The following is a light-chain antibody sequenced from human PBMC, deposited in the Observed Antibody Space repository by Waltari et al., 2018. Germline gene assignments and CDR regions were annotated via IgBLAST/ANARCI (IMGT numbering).Light chain of an antibody. Sequence: QAVVTQEPSLTVSPGGTVTLTCGSSTGPVTSDHWPYWFQQKPGQAPQTLIYETSARHPWTPARVSGSRLGGKAALTLSGAQPEDEADYYCLLTYPGGRAVFGGGTELTVL. V-gene: IGLV7-46*01. CDR3: LLTYPGGRAV. J-gene: IGLJ2*01. CDR1: TGPVTSDHW. CDR2: ETS.